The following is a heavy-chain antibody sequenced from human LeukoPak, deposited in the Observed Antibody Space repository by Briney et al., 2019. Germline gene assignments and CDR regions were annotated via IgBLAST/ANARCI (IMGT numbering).Heavy chain of an antibody. J-gene: IGHJ4*02. CDR1: GFTFSNYS. CDR2: ISGTGGTT. Sequence: GGSLRLSCAASGFTFSNYSMSWVRQAPGKRLEWVSTISGTGGTTYYADSVKGRFTISRDNSKNTLFLQFNSLRADDTAVYYCAKGRGTTVTAAANYWGQGTLVTVSS. V-gene: IGHV3-23*01. D-gene: IGHD4-17*01. CDR3: AKGRGTTVTAAANY.